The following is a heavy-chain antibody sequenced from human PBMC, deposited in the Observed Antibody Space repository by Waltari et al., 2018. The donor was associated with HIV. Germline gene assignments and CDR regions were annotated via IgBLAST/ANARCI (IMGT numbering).Heavy chain of an antibody. CDR3: ARAGYSSSWSDDWFDP. CDR1: GYTFTGYY. CDR2: INPNSGGT. D-gene: IGHD6-13*01. J-gene: IGHJ5*02. V-gene: IGHV1-2*06. Sequence: QVQLVQSGAEVKKPGASVKVSCKASGYTFTGYYMHWVRQAPGQGLEWMGRINPNSGGTNYAQKVQGRVTMTRDTSISTAYMELSRLRSDDTAVYYCARAGYSSSWSDDWFDPWGQGTLVTVSS.